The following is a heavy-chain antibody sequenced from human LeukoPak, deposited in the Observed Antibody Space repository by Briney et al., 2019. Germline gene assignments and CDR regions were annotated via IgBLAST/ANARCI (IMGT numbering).Heavy chain of an antibody. J-gene: IGHJ4*02. CDR1: GGTFSSYA. V-gene: IGHV1-69*06. CDR2: IIPIFGTA. CDR3: ARAKGGSGSYPVYFDY. D-gene: IGHD1-26*01. Sequence: SVKVSCKASGGTFSSYAISWVRQAPGQGLEWMGGIIPIFGTANYAQKFQGRVTITADKSTSTAYMELSSLRSEDTAVYYCARAKGGSGSYPVYFDYWGQGTLVTVSS.